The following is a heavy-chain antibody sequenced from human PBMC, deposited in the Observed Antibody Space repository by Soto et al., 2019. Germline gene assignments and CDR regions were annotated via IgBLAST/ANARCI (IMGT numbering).Heavy chain of an antibody. CDR3: AKDMGATGTQGPVAFEI. CDR2: INWNSRII. V-gene: IGHV3-9*01. D-gene: IGHD1-1*01. J-gene: IGHJ3*02. Sequence: VQLVESGGGLVPPGRSLRLSCAASGLTFDDYAMHWVRQAPGKGLEWVSGINWNSRIIVYADSVKGRFSISRDNAKKSLYLQMNSLRADDTALYYCAKDMGATGTQGPVAFEIWGQGTMVTVSS. CDR1: GLTFDDYA.